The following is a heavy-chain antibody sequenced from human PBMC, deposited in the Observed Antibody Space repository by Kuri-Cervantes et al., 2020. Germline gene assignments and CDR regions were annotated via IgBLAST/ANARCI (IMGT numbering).Heavy chain of an antibody. CDR3: ARDPLRYFDWLPNLYYYYGMDV. V-gene: IGHV1-18*01. D-gene: IGHD3-9*01. Sequence: ASVKVSCKASGGTSSSYAISWVRQAPGQGLEWMGWISAYNGNTNYAQKLQGRVTMTTDTSTSTAYMELRSLRSDDTAVYYCARDPLRYFDWLPNLYYYYGMDVWGQGTTVTVSS. J-gene: IGHJ6*02. CDR2: ISAYNGNT. CDR1: GGTSSSYA.